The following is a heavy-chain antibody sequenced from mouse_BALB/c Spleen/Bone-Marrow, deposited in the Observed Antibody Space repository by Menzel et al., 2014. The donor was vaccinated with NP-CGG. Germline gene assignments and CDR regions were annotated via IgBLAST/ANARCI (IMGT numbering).Heavy chain of an antibody. V-gene: IGHV1S135*01. J-gene: IGHJ4*01. CDR2: FDPFNGGT. D-gene: IGHD2-3*01. CDR1: GYLFTSYY. CDR3: ARSYDGYPYAMNY. Sequence: VQLKQSGPELMKPGASVKISCKASGYLFTSYYMHWVKQSHGESLEWIGYFDPFNGGTSYNQKFKGKATLTVDKSSSTAYMHLSSLTSEDSVVYFCARSYDGYPYAMNYWGQGTSVTVSS.